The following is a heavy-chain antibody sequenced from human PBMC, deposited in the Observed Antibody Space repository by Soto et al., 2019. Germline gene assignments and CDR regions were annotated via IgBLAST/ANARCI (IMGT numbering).Heavy chain of an antibody. Sequence: PSETLSLTCSVSGASVGSGGHYWSWIRQRPGKGLEWIAYIYYTGSTYFNPSLKSRVSMSVDASKNRFSLNLSSLTVADTAVYYCARAGYLFLVMIRRPPRSTLFPYPTSSDL. CDR2: IYYTGST. CDR1: GASVGSGGHY. D-gene: IGHD3-3*01. J-gene: IGHJ2*01. V-gene: IGHV4-31*03. CDR3: ARAGYLFLVMIRRPPRSTLFPYPTSSDL.